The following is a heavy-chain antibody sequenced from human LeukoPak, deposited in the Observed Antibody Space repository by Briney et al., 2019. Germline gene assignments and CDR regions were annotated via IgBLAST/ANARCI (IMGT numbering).Heavy chain of an antibody. CDR2: IYYSGST. CDR1: GGSISSSSYY. V-gene: IGHV4-39*07. Sequence: ASETLSLTCTVSGGSISSSSYYWGWIRQPPGKGLEWIGGIYYSGSTYYNPSLKSRVTISVDTSKNQFSLKLSSVTAADTAVYYCARDLGASYGLLGSFDYWGQGTLVTVSS. CDR3: ARDLGASYGLLGSFDY. J-gene: IGHJ4*02. D-gene: IGHD5-18*01.